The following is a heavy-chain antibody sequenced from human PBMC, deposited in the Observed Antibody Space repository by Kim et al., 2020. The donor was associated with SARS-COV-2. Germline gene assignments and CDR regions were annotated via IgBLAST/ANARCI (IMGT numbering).Heavy chain of an antibody. Sequence: GGSLRLSCAASGFTFSSYEMNWVRQAPGKGLEWVSYISSSGSTIYYADSVKGRFTISRDNAKNSLYLQMNSLRAEDTAVYYCARDLTPNYYDSSGMGFDYWGQGTLVTVSS. CDR3: ARDLTPNYYDSSGMGFDY. J-gene: IGHJ4*02. CDR2: ISSSGSTI. D-gene: IGHD3-22*01. CDR1: GFTFSSYE. V-gene: IGHV3-48*03.